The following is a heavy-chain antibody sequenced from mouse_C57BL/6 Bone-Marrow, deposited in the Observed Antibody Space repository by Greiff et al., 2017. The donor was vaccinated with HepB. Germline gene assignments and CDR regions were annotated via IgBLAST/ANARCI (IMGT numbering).Heavy chain of an antibody. D-gene: IGHD1-1*01. CDR1: GYTFTEYT. CDR2: FYPGSGSI. Sequence: VKLMESGAELVKPGASVKLSCKASGYTFTEYTIHWVKQRSGQGLEWIGWFYPGSGSIQYNEKFKDKATLTADKYSSTVYMELSRVTSEASVVYFCARHVSHYYGSGTYYAMDYWGQGTSVTVPS. V-gene: IGHV1-62-2*01. CDR3: ARHVSHYYGSGTYYAMDY. J-gene: IGHJ4*01.